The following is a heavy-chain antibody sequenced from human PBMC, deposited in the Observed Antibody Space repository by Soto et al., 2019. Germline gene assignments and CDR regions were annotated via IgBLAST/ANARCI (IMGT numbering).Heavy chain of an antibody. V-gene: IGHV3-33*01. CDR1: GCSYSTYL. CDR3: TRDPYGGSRYYFDN. J-gene: IGHJ4*01. D-gene: IGHD1-26*01. Sequence: LIISGVPCGCSYSTYLMHWVGQAPGKGLKWVAVICYDGSNKYYAGSVKGRFTISKDNSQTTVYLQMNSLRAEDSAVYYCTRDPYGGSRYYFDNWDQGTLVTLSS. CDR2: ICYDGSNK.